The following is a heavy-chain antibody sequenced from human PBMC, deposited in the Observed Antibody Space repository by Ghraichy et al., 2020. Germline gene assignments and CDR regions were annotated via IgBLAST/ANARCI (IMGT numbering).Heavy chain of an antibody. CDR1: GGSIKNYY. J-gene: IGHJ4*01. D-gene: IGHD6-13*01. V-gene: IGHV4-59*01. CDR2: FSYSGST. Sequence: SETLSLTCTVSGGSIKNYYWTWIRQPPGKGLEWIGYFSYSGSTKYNPSLKSRVTISVDTSKHQISLKLSSVIAADTAVYYCAREVAAAGSVFFDYWGQGTLGTV. CDR3: AREVAAAGSVFFDY.